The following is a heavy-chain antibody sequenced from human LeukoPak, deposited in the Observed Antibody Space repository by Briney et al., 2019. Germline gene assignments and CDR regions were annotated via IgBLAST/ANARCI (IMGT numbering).Heavy chain of an antibody. CDR1: GYTFTSYG. CDR2: ISAYNGNT. J-gene: IGHJ4*02. CDR3: ARDSGAYYYDSSGQEGVAY. Sequence: ASVKVSCKASGYTFTSYGISWVRQAPGQGLEWMGWISAYNGNTNYAQKLQGRVTMTTDTSTSTAYMELRSLRSDDTAVYYCARDSGAYYYDSSGQEGVAYWGQGTLVTVSS. D-gene: IGHD3-22*01. V-gene: IGHV1-18*01.